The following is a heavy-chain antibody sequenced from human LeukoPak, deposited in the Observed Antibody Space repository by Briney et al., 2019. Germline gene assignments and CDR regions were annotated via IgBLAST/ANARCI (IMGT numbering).Heavy chain of an antibody. V-gene: IGHV1-46*01. Sequence: ASVKVSCKASGYSFTSHYMHWVRQAPGQGLEWMGLINPSGSSTLYAQKFQGRVTMTRDMSTTTDYMELSSLRSEDTAVYYCVRDNSVGDIAWWFDPWGQGTLVTVSS. J-gene: IGHJ5*02. D-gene: IGHD3-16*02. CDR1: GYSFTSHY. CDR2: INPSGSST. CDR3: VRDNSVGDIAWWFDP.